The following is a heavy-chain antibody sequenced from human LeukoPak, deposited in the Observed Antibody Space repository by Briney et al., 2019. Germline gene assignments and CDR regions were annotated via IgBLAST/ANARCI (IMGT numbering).Heavy chain of an antibody. CDR1: GGSVSSGSYY. V-gene: IGHV4-61*01. CDR2: IYYSGST. D-gene: IGHD5-18*01. CDR3: ARDRLYRGYSYGFDY. J-gene: IGHJ4*02. Sequence: SETLSLTCTVSGGSVSSGSYYWSWLRQPPGKGLEWIVYIYYSGSTNYNPSLKSRVTISVDTSKNQFSLKLSSVTAADTAVYYCARDRLYRGYSYGFDYWGQGTLVTVSS.